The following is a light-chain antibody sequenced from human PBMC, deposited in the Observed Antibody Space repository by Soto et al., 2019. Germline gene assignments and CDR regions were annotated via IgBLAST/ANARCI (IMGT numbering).Light chain of an antibody. Sequence: QSVLTQPPSASGSPGQSVTISCTGTSSDVVGYNYVSWYQQHPGKAPRLMIYEVSKRPSGVPDRFSGSKSGNTASLTVSGLQAEDEADYYCSSYAGSNTHVVFGGGTKVTVL. J-gene: IGLJ2*01. V-gene: IGLV2-8*01. CDR1: SSDVVGYNY. CDR2: EVS. CDR3: SSYAGSNTHVV.